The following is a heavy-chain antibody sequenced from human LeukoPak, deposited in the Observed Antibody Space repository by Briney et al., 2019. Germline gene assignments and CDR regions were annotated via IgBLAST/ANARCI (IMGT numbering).Heavy chain of an antibody. J-gene: IGHJ4*02. V-gene: IGHV3-48*03. CDR1: GFTFSSYE. CDR3: ARSLQTVRGTHDY. Sequence: GGSLRLSCAASGFTFSSYEMNWVRQAPGKGLEWVSYISSSGSTIYYADSVKGRFTISRDNAKNSLYLQMNSLRAEDTAVYYCARSLQTVRGTHDYWGQGTLVTVSS. D-gene: IGHD3-10*01. CDR2: ISSSGSTI.